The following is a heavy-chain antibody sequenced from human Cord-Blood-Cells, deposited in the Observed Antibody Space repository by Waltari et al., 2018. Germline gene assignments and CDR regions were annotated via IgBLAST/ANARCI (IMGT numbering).Heavy chain of an antibody. J-gene: IGHJ4*02. CDR3: ATPDSIAAIFDY. D-gene: IGHD6-13*01. CDR1: GSTLTDLS. Sequence: QVQLVQSGAEVKKPGTSVKVSCKASGSTLTDLSMHWVRQAPGKGLEWMGGFDPEDGETIYAQKFQGRVTMTEDTSTDTAYMELSSLRSEDTAVYYCATPDSIAAIFDYWGQGTLVTVSS. CDR2: FDPEDGET. V-gene: IGHV1-24*01.